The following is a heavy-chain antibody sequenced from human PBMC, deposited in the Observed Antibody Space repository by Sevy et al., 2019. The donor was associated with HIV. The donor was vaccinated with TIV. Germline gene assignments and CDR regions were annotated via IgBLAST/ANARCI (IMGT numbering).Heavy chain of an antibody. D-gene: IGHD4-17*01. CDR3: AKDLGGTTVTFFDY. V-gene: IGHV3-23*01. Sequence: GGSLRLSCAASGFTFSSYAMSWVRQAPGKGLEWVSAISGSGGSTYYADSVKGRFTISRDNSENTLYLQMNSLRAEDTAVYYCAKDLGGTTVTFFDYWGQGTLVTVSS. CDR2: ISGSGGST. CDR1: GFTFSSYA. J-gene: IGHJ4*02.